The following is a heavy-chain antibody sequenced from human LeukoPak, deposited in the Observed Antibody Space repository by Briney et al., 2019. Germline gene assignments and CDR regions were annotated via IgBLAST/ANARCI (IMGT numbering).Heavy chain of an antibody. J-gene: IGHJ3*01. V-gene: IGHV4-4*07. CDR2: IYSSGST. D-gene: IGHD6-13*01. Sequence: PSETLSLTCTVSGDSINAKYWSRIRQSAGRGLEWIGRIYSSGSTNYNPSFKSRVIMSVDTSKNQFSLRLNSVSAADTAVYYCARISSSNWYNERGAFDVWGQGTMVTVSS. CDR3: ARISSSNWYNERGAFDV. CDR1: GDSINAKY.